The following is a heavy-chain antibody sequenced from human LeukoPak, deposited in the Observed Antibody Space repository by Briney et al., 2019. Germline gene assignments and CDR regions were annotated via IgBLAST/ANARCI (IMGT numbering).Heavy chain of an antibody. CDR3: ARERASNNHDNWFDP. CDR2: VNPSGSA. Sequence: PSEALSLTCAVYGTSFNDYYWSWIRHSPTKGLEWIGEVNPSGSAKYNPSLKSRVTISADKSKNQFFLRLSPVAAADSGVYYCARERASNNHDNWFDPWGQGTQATVSS. J-gene: IGHJ5*02. V-gene: IGHV4-34*01. CDR1: GTSFNDYY.